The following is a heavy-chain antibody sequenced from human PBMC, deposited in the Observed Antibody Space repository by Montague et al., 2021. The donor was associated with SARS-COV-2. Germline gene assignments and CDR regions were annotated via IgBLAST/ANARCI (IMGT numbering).Heavy chain of an antibody. V-gene: IGHV3-7*01. J-gene: IGHJ6*02. D-gene: IGHD3-10*01. CDR2: IKQDGSEK. Sequence: SLRLSCAASGFTFNIYWMSWVRQAPGKGLEWVANIKQDGSEKYYVDSVEGRFTISRDNAKNSLYLQMNSLRAEDTAVYYCARDEEGFGELFSWGYGMDVWGQGTTVTVSS. CDR1: GFTFNIYW. CDR3: ARDEEGFGELFSWGYGMDV.